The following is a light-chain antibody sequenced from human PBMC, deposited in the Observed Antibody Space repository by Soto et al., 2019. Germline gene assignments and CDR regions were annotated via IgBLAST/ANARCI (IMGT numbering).Light chain of an antibody. J-gene: IGLJ1*01. V-gene: IGLV2-8*01. CDR3: SSHGGANDCYV. CDR1: SSDVGAYNY. Sequence: QSVLSQHSCGSGCNGEIGSMAGPGTSSDVGAYNYVSWYQQHPGKVPKLIIYEVTKRPSGVPDRFSASKSGNTASLTVSGLHAEYEADYYCSSHGGANDCYVCGTGTKVTVL. CDR2: EVT.